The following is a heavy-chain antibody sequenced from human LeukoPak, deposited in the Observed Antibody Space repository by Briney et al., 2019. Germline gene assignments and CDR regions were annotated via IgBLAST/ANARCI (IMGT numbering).Heavy chain of an antibody. CDR2: IYTSGST. D-gene: IGHD1-26*01. J-gene: IGHJ3*02. CDR1: GGSISSYY. Sequence: SETLSLTCTVSGGSISSYYWSWIRQPAGKGLEWIGRIYTSGSTNYNPSLKSRVTISVDTSKNQFSLKLSSVTAADTAVYYCAREAPDVVIVGAIKGAFDIWGQGTMVTVSS. CDR3: AREAPDVVIVGAIKGAFDI. V-gene: IGHV4-4*07.